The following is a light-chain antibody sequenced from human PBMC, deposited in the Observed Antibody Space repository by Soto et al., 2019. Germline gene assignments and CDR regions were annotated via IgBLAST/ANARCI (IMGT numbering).Light chain of an antibody. CDR1: SSDVGGYNY. CDR3: SSYAGSNNVV. V-gene: IGLV2-8*01. J-gene: IGLJ2*01. Sequence: QSALTQPPSASGSPGQSVTISCTGTSSDVGGYNYVSWYQQHPGKAPKLMIYEVTKRPSGVPDRFSGSKSDNTASLTVSGLQAEDEAGYYCSSYAGSNNVVFGGGTQLTVL. CDR2: EVT.